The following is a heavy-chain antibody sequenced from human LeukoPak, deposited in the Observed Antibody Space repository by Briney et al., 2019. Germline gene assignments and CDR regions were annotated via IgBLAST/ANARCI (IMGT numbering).Heavy chain of an antibody. CDR2: ISTSSNTI. Sequence: TGGSLRLSCAASGFTFSSYSMNWVRQAPGKGLEWLSYISTSSNTIYYAESVKGRFTISRDNAKNSLYLQMNSLRAEDTAVYYCAREGQWRSFDIWGQGTMVTVSS. J-gene: IGHJ3*02. D-gene: IGHD6-19*01. CDR3: AREGQWRSFDI. V-gene: IGHV3-48*04. CDR1: GFTFSSYS.